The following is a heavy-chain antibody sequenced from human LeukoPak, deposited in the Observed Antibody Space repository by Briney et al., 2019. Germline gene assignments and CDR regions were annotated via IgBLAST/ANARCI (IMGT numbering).Heavy chain of an antibody. CDR2: ISAYNGNT. D-gene: IGHD6-19*01. J-gene: IGHJ1*01. CDR3: ASGWAIMAGGAEYFQH. V-gene: IGHV1-18*01. Sequence: ASVKVSCKASGYTFTSYGISWVRQAPGQGLELMGWISAYNGNTNYAQKLQGRVTMTTDTSKSTAYMELRSLRSDNTAVYYCASGWAIMAGGAEYFQHWGQGTLVTVSS. CDR1: GYTFTSYG.